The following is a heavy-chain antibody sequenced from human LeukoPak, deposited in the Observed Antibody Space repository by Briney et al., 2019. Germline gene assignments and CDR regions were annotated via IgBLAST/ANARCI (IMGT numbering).Heavy chain of an antibody. D-gene: IGHD3-22*01. CDR2: IAYDGGNK. CDR3: ARDSSPWYYYDRSGSNGFDP. V-gene: IGHV3-30-3*01. Sequence: GGSLRLSCAASGFTSSSYAIHWVRQAPGKGLVWVAVIAYDGGNKYYADSVKGRFTISRDNSKNTLFLQMNSLRAEDTAVYYCARDSSPWYYYDRSGSNGFDPWGQGTLVTVSS. CDR1: GFTSSSYA. J-gene: IGHJ5*02.